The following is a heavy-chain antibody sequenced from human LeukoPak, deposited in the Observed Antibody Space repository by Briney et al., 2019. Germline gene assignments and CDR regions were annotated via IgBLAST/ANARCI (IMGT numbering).Heavy chain of an antibody. V-gene: IGHV3-30-3*01. Sequence: GRSLRLSCAASGFTFSNCAMHWVRQAPGKGLEWVAAISYEGSNQYYPHPVKGRFTISRDNSKNTLYLQMNGLTAEDTAVYYCARAGAYGGNPLDYWGQGTLVTVSS. J-gene: IGHJ4*02. CDR2: ISYEGSNQ. CDR1: GFTFSNCA. CDR3: ARAGAYGGNPLDY. D-gene: IGHD4-23*01.